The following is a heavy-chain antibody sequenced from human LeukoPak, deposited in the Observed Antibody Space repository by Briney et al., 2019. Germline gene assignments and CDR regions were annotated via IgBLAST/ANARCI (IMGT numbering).Heavy chain of an antibody. J-gene: IGHJ4*02. CDR1: GYTFTSYG. CDR2: ISAHNGNT. CDR3: ASGYLSGSTYYFDY. D-gene: IGHD1-26*01. Sequence: ASVKVSCKASGYTFTSYGISWVRQAPGQELEWMGWISAHNGNTNYAQKLQGRVTMTTDTSTSTAYMELRSLRSDDTAVYYCASGYLSGSTYYFDYWGQGTLVTVSS. V-gene: IGHV1-18*01.